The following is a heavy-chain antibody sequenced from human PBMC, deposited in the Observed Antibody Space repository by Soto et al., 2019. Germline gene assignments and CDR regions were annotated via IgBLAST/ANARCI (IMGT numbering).Heavy chain of an antibody. J-gene: IGHJ5*02. CDR1: GYIFTYRY. Sequence: ASVKVSCKASGYIFTYRYLYWVRQAPGQALEWMGWIIPYNGNTNYAQKFQDRFSITRESSLSTAYMELSSLRSEDTAVYYCASVGPALPWGQGALVTVSS. V-gene: IGHV1-45*02. CDR2: IIPYNGNT. CDR3: ASVGPALP. D-gene: IGHD1-26*01.